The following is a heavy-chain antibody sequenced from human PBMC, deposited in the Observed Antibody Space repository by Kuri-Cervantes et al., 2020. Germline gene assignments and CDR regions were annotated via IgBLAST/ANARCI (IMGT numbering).Heavy chain of an antibody. J-gene: IGHJ4*02. Sequence: ASVKVSCKASGYTFTSYYMHWVRQAPGQGLESMGIINPSGGSTSYVQKFQGRVTMTRDTSMSTVYMELSSLRSEDTAVYYCARDRASLWMSIGNYWGQGTLVTVSS. CDR3: ARDRASLWMSIGNY. CDR2: INPSGGST. V-gene: IGHV1-46*01. D-gene: IGHD3-10*01. CDR1: GYTFTSYY.